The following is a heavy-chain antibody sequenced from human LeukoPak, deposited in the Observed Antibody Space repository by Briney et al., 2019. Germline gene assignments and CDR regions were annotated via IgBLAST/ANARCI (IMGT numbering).Heavy chain of an antibody. J-gene: IGHJ4*02. CDR2: ISSSSSYI. V-gene: IGHV3-21*01. CDR1: GFTFSSYS. D-gene: IGHD1-26*01. CDR3: ARDVSSSGSYGDFDY. Sequence: GGSLRLSCAASGFTFSSYSMNWVRQAPGKGLEWVSSISSSSSYIYYADSVKGRFTISRDNAKNSLYLQMNSLRAEDTAVYYCARDVSSSGSYGDFDYWGQGTLVTVSS.